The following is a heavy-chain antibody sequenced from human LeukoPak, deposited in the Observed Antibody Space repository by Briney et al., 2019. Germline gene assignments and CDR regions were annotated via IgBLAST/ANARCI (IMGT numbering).Heavy chain of an antibody. CDR2: IISGSGGST. J-gene: IGHJ4*02. V-gene: IGHV3-23*01. CDR1: GFTFSSYG. CDR3: AKRTSGNSGYDF. D-gene: IGHD5-12*01. Sequence: PGGSLRLSCAASGFTFSSYGMSWVRHGREKALEWVSCIISGSGGSTYYADSVKGRFTISRDNSKNTVFLQMNSLRAEDTAVYYCAKRTSGNSGYDFWGQGTLVTVSS.